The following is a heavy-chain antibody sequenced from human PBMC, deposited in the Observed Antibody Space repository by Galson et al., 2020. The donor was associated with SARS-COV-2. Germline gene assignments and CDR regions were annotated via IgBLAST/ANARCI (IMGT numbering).Heavy chain of an antibody. CDR1: GFTFSSYA. V-gene: IGHV3-30*10. CDR3: GRGVRGTYLDAFDI. J-gene: IGHJ3*02. Sequence: GGSLRLSCAASGFTFSSYAMHWVRQAPGKGLEWVAVIPYDGSHKYYTDSVKGRFTISRDNSKNTLDLQMNSLRPEDTAVYYGGRGVRGTYLDAFDIWGQGTTVTVSS. D-gene: IGHD3-10*02. CDR2: IPYDGSHK.